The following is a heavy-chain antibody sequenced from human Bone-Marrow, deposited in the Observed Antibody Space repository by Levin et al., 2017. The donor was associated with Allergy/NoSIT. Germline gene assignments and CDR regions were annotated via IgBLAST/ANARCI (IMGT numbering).Heavy chain of an antibody. CDR2: IGTAGDP. Sequence: PGGSLRLSCAASGFTFSSYDMHWVRQATGKGLEWVSAIGTAGDPYYPGSVKGRFTISRENAKNSLYLQMNSLRAGDTAVYYCARGRYSSGWERRLPWTNLHYYMDVWGKGTTVTVSS. V-gene: IGHV3-13*05. D-gene: IGHD6-19*01. CDR1: GFTFSSYD. CDR3: ARGRYSSGWERRLPWTNLHYYMDV. J-gene: IGHJ6*03.